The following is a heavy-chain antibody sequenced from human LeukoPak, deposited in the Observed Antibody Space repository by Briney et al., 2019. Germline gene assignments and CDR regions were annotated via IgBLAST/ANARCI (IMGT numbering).Heavy chain of an antibody. Sequence: GGSLRLSCAASGFTFSSYCMHWVRQAAGKGLEWVTFIDYDGSNKYEDSVRGRFTISRDKSKNTLYRKMNSLRVEDTAVYYCASKAAEFYFDTWGQGTLVTVSS. CDR3: ASKAAEFYFDT. D-gene: IGHD6-25*01. CDR2: IDYDGSNK. V-gene: IGHV3-30*02. CDR1: GFTFSSYC. J-gene: IGHJ4*02.